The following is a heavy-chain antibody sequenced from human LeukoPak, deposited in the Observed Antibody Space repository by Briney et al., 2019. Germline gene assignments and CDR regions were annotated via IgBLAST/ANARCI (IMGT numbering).Heavy chain of an antibody. D-gene: IGHD3-22*01. CDR2: ISGSGGST. V-gene: IGHV3-23*01. CDR1: GFTFSSYA. CDR3: AKLGDSIVVVNLVPFDY. J-gene: IGHJ4*02. Sequence: PGGSLRLSCAASGFTFSSYAMSWVRQAPGKGLEWVSAISGSGGSTYYADSVKGRFTISRDNSKNTLYLQMNSLRAEDTAVYYCAKLGDSIVVVNLVPFDYWGQGTLVTVSS.